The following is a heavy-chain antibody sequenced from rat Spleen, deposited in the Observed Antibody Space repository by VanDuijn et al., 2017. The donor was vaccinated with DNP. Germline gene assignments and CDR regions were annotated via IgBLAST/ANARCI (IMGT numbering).Heavy chain of an antibody. CDR1: GYSITSSYR. CDR3: ARGATGDY. V-gene: IGHV3-3*01. D-gene: IGHD1-11*01. J-gene: IGHJ2*01. CDR2: INSAGNT. Sequence: EVQLQESGPGLVKPSQSLSLTCSVTGYSITSSYRWNWIRKFPGNKLEWMGYINSAGNTHYNPSLKSRISITRDTSKNQFFLQVNSVTAEDTATYYCARGATGDYWGQGVMVTVSS.